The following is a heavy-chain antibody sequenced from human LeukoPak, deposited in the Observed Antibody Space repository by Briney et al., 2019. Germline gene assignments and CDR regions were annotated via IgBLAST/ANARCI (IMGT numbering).Heavy chain of an antibody. CDR2: ISSSSTYT. J-gene: IGHJ4*02. D-gene: IGHD5-18*01. V-gene: IGHV3-11*03. CDR3: ATSVDTALDFDY. CDR1: GFTFSDYY. Sequence: GGSLRLSCAASGFTFSDYYMSWLRQAPGKGLEWVSYISSSSTYTNYADSVKGRFTIYRDNAKNSLYLQMNSLRAEDTAVYYCATSVDTALDFDYWGQGTLVTVSS.